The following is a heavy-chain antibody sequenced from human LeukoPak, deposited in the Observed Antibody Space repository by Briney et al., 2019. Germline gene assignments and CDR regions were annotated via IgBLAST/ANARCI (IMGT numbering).Heavy chain of an antibody. CDR1: GFTFSSYS. CDR3: ARGGGDHTAMGAFDY. D-gene: IGHD5-18*01. V-gene: IGHV3-48*01. CDR2: ISSRSSTI. J-gene: IGHJ4*02. Sequence: GGSLRLSCAASGFTFSSYSMHWVRQAPGKGLEWVSYISSRSSTIYYADSVKGRFTISRDNAKNSLYLQMNSLRAGDTAVYYCARGGGDHTAMGAFDYWGQGTLVTVSS.